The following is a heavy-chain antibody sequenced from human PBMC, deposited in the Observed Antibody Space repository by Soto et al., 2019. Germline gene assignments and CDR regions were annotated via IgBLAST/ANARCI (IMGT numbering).Heavy chain of an antibody. J-gene: IGHJ5*02. CDR3: AHKPSYSPNWYILDACFDP. D-gene: IGHD6-13*01. CDR2: IYGDDDK. Sequence: QITLNESGPALVKPTQTLTLTCTFSGFSLTTSGVGVHWLRQPPGKALEWLAAIYGDDDKRYNPSLETRLTITKATSTNHVVLTMTNMDPLDTATYHCAHKPSYSPNWYILDACFDPWGQGTLGTVSS. V-gene: IGHV2-5*02. CDR1: GFSLTTSGVG.